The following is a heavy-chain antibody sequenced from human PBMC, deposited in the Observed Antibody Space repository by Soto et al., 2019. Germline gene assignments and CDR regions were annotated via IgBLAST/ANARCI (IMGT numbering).Heavy chain of an antibody. CDR2: ISWNSGSI. Sequence: PGGSLRLSCAASGFTFDDYAMHWVRQAPGKGLEWVSGISWNSGSIGYADSVKGRFTISRDNAKNSLYLQMNSLRAEDTALYYCAKATISDFWSGYLEWGQGTLVTVSS. D-gene: IGHD3-3*01. CDR3: AKATISDFWSGYLE. J-gene: IGHJ4*02. V-gene: IGHV3-9*01. CDR1: GFTFDDYA.